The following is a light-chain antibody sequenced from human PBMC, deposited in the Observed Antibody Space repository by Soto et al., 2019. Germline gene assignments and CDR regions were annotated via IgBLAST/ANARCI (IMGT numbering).Light chain of an antibody. CDR3: QQYDSSSPT. Sequence: DIQMTQSPSTLSASVGDGVTITCRASQNISVWLAWYQQRPGKAPKFLIYDASSLETGVPSRFSDSGSGTEFTLTIRSLPPDDFATYYCQQYDSSSPTFGQGTKLEIK. J-gene: IGKJ2*01. CDR2: DAS. CDR1: QNISVW. V-gene: IGKV1-5*01.